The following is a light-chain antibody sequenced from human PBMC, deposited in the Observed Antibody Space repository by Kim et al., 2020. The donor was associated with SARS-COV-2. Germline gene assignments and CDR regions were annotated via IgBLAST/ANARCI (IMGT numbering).Light chain of an antibody. J-gene: IGKJ2*03. CDR3: QQYGTSPYS. Sequence: LSPGERANLSCRASQSVSSNSLVWYQQKPGQAPRLLMYGASNRATGIPDRFSGSGSGTDFTLTISRLEPEDFAVYYCQQYGTSPYSFGQGTKLEI. CDR1: QSVSSNS. CDR2: GAS. V-gene: IGKV3-20*01.